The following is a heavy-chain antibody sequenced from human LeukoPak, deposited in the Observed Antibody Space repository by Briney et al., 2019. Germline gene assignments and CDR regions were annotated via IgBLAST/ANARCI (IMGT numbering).Heavy chain of an antibody. CDR3: ARECPQLWFGELFKRGGWFDP. J-gene: IGHJ5*02. Sequence: NPSDTLSLTCTVSGYFISSGYYWGCLRQPPGKGREWIGSIYHSGSSYSNPSLKSRVTISVNTSKNQFSLKLSSVTAADTAVYYCARECPQLWFGELFKRGGWFDPWGQGTLVTVSS. CDR1: GYFISSGYY. V-gene: IGHV4-38-2*02. D-gene: IGHD3-10*01. CDR2: IYHSGSS.